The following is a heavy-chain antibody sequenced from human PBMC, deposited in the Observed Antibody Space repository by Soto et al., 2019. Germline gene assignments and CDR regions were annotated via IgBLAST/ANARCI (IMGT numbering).Heavy chain of an antibody. Sequence: EVLLVESGGGLVQPGGSLKLSCEASGFVFKDSSIHWVRQASRKGLEWVGRIRDRAYNYATAYAASVKGRFTISRDDSNNKAYLQMDSLKPQDTAIYYCTRLISAAQDYWGQGTLVTVSS. V-gene: IGHV3-73*01. CDR2: IRDRAYNYAT. CDR3: TRLISAAQDY. J-gene: IGHJ4*02. CDR1: GFVFKDSS. D-gene: IGHD3-10*01.